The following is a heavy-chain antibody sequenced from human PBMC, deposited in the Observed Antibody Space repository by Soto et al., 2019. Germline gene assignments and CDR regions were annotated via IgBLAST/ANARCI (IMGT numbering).Heavy chain of an antibody. J-gene: IGHJ4*02. CDR2: INAGNGNT. Sequence: QVQLVQSGAEVKKPGASVKVSCKASGYTFTSYAMHWVRQAPGQRLEWIGWINAGNGNTKYSQKIQGRVTITRDTSANTADMELSSLRSEDTAVYYCARGPNPYYFDYWGQGTLVTVSS. CDR3: ARGPNPYYFDY. V-gene: IGHV1-3*01. CDR1: GYTFTSYA.